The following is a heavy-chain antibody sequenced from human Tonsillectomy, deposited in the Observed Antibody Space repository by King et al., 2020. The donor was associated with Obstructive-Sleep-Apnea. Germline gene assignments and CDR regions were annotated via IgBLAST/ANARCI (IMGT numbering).Heavy chain of an antibody. V-gene: IGHV3-23*04. D-gene: IGHD3-3*01. CDR1: GFTFSSLA. CDR3: ARHRGSTLFGYYGMDV. Sequence: VQLVESGGGLVQPGGSLRLSCAASGFTFSSLAMSWVRQAPGKGLEWVSVISGGGDSTYYADSLKGRFTISRDNSQNTLYLQMNSLRAEDTAVYYCARHRGSTLFGYYGMDVWGQGTTVTVSS. J-gene: IGHJ6*02. CDR2: ISGGGDST.